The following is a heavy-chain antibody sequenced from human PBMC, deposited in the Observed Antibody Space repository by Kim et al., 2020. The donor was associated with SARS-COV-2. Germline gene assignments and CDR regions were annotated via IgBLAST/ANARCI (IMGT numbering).Heavy chain of an antibody. J-gene: IGHJ4*02. Sequence: YAASVKDRFTISRDDSTTTVFLQINSLKAEDTAVYYCATARGYFDSAPFDWWGQGTLVTVSS. CDR3: ATARGYFDSAPFDW. V-gene: IGHV3-15*01. D-gene: IGHD3-22*01.